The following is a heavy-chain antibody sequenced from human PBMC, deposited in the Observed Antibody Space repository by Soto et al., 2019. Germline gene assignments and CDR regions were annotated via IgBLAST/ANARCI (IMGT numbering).Heavy chain of an antibody. CDR1: GGTFSSYT. V-gene: IGHV1-69*04. D-gene: IGHD3-22*01. J-gene: IGHJ3*02. CDR2: IIPILGIA. CDR3: ARDVGRRIGYYYDSSGYFDDAFDI. Sequence: SVKVSCKASGGTFSSYTISWVRQAPGQGLEWMGRIIPILGIANYAQKFQGRVTITADKSTSTAYMELNSLRSEDTAVYYCARDVGRRIGYYYDSSGYFDDAFDIWGQGTMVTVSS.